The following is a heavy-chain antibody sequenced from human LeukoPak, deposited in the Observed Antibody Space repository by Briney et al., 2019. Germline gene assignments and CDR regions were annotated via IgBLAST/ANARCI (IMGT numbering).Heavy chain of an antibody. CDR3: ARLVGGWFGYYFDY. D-gene: IGHD6-19*01. J-gene: IGHJ4*02. CDR2: IYYSGST. V-gene: IGHV4-39*01. CDR1: GGSISSSSYY. Sequence: SETLSLTCTVSGGSISSSSYYWGWIRQPPGKGLEWIGSIYYSGSTYYNPSLKSRVTISVDTSKNQFSLKLSSVTAADTAVYYCARLVGGWFGYYFDYWGQGTLVTVPS.